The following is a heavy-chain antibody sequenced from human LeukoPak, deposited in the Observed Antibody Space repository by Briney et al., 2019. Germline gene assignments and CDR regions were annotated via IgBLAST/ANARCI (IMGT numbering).Heavy chain of an antibody. V-gene: IGHV3-53*01. CDR1: GFTVSSNY. J-gene: IGHJ3*02. CDR3: ARAELLWGDAFDI. Sequence: HTGGSLRLSCAASGFTVSSNYMSWVRQAPGKGLEWVSVIYSGGSTYYADSVKGRFTISRDNSKNTLYLQMNSLRAEDTAVYYCARAELLWGDAFDIWGQGTMVTVSS. D-gene: IGHD1-14*01. CDR2: IYSGGST.